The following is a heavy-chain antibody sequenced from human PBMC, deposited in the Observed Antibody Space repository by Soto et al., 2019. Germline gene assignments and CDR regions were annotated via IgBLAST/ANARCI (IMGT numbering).Heavy chain of an antibody. V-gene: IGHV1-2*02. CDR2: INPLTGGT. D-gene: IGHD2-2*01. CDR1: GYTFSDYY. J-gene: IGHJ6*03. Sequence: QVHLVQSGPEVKKPGASVKVSCKASGYTFSDYYVHWVRQAPGQGPEWLGWINPLTGGTKYAQTLQAGVTITRDTSTTTAYLELSGLKSDDTAVYFCARGINARLVFYYYYMDVWGQGTPVTVSS. CDR3: ARGINARLVFYYYYMDV.